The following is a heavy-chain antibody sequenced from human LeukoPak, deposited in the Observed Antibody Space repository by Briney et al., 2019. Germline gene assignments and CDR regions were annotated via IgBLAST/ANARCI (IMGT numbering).Heavy chain of an antibody. CDR1: GFTLSSYW. CDR2: INTDGSST. Sequence: PGGSLRLSCAASGFTLSSYWMHWVRQAPGKGLVWVSRINTDGSSTSYADSVKGRFTISRDNAKNTLYLQMNSLRAEDTAVYYCARGMVHSSGYVFLAFDIWGQGTMVTVSS. J-gene: IGHJ3*02. D-gene: IGHD3-22*01. CDR3: ARGMVHSSGYVFLAFDI. V-gene: IGHV3-74*01.